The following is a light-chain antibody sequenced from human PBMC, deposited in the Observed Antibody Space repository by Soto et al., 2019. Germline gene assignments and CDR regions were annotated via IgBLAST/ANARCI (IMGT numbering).Light chain of an antibody. Sequence: QSALTQPASVSGSPGQSITISCTGTSSDVGGYNYVSWYQQHPGKAPKLMIYAVTDRPSGVSSRFSGSKSGNTASPTISGLQAEDEADYYCSSYTSSSNVFGTGTKVTVL. CDR3: SSYTSSSNV. V-gene: IGLV2-14*01. CDR1: SSDVGGYNY. CDR2: AVT. J-gene: IGLJ1*01.